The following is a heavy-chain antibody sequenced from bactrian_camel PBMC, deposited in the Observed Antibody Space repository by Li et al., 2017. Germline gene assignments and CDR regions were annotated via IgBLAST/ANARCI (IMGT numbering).Heavy chain of an antibody. CDR2: IDSGGST. D-gene: IGHD5*01. J-gene: IGHJ4*01. CDR1: GDTRSSYC. V-gene: IGHV3S26*01. CDR3: AAQPGGWWCLLDTARYNN. Sequence: HVQLVESGGGPVQAGGSLRLSCVASGDTRSSYCMAWFRQAPGKEREGVVVIDSGGSTSYADSVKGRFTLSKDNAKNALNLQMNSLKPEDTAMYYCAAQPGGWWCLLDTARYNNWGQGTQVTVS.